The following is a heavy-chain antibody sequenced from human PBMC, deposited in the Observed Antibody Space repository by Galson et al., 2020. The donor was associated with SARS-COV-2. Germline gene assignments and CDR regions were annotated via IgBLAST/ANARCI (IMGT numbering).Heavy chain of an antibody. D-gene: IGHD3-16*01. CDR1: GLTLTTAW. CDR2: IKDRSSGGTI. CDR3: TADVPERGGGEFDY. Sequence: GGSLRLSCAASGLTLTTAWKGWVRQAPGKRPEWVGRIKDRSSGGTIDYAAPVKGLFTISRDESKTTLDLQMTSLKTEDTAVYYCTADVPERGGGEFDYWGQGSLVTVSS. V-gene: IGHV3-15*01. J-gene: IGHJ4*02.